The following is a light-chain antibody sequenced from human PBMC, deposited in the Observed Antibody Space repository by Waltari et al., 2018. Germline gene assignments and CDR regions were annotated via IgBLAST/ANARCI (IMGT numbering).Light chain of an antibody. J-gene: IGLJ2*01. CDR3: CSYRSGSTWV. CDR2: DVS. Sequence: QAALTQPPSVSKSLGKSVTISCTGTSSDVGAYNDVSWYQHHPGTAPRLLIYDVSKRPSGVSVRFFGSKSCNTASLTISGRQAEDEADYYCCSYRSGSTWVFGGGTRLTVL. CDR1: SSDVGAYND. V-gene: IGLV2-18*02.